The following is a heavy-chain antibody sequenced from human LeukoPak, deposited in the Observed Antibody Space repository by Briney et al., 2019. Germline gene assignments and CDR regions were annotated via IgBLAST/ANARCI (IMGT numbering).Heavy chain of an antibody. CDR2: ISSSSSYI. CDR3: ARDLDDSSGYQPTPFDY. D-gene: IGHD3-22*01. Sequence: PGGSLRLSCAASGFTFSSYSMNWVRQAPGKGLEWVSSISSSSSYIYYADSVKGRFTISRDNAKNSLYLQMNSLRAEDTAVYYCARDLDDSSGYQPTPFDYWGQGTLVTVSS. V-gene: IGHV3-21*01. J-gene: IGHJ4*02. CDR1: GFTFSSYS.